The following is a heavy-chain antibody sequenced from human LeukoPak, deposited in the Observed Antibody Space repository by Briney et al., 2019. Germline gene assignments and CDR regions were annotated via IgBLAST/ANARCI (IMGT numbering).Heavy chain of an antibody. CDR1: GFTFSSYS. CDR3: ARLPTYCSSTSCYLDY. J-gene: IGHJ4*02. CDR2: ISSSSGTI. D-gene: IGHD2-2*01. V-gene: IGHV3-48*04. Sequence: GGSLRLSCAASGFTFSSYSMNWVRQAPGKGLEWVSYISSSSGTIYYADSVKGRFTISRDNAKNSLYLQMNSLRAEDTAVYYCARLPTYCSSTSCYLDYWGQGTLVTVSS.